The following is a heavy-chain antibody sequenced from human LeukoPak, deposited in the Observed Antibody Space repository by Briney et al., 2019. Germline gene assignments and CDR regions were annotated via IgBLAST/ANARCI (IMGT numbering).Heavy chain of an antibody. V-gene: IGHV3-21*01. CDR2: ISSSSSYI. CDR3: ARDFTDYGGNSGY. CDR1: GFTFSSYS. Sequence: PGGSLRLSCAAPGFTFSSYSMNWVRQAPGKGLEWVSSISSSSSYIYYADSVKGRFTISRDNAKNSLYLQMNSLRAEDTAVYYCARDFTDYGGNSGYWGQGTLVTVSS. J-gene: IGHJ4*02. D-gene: IGHD4-23*01.